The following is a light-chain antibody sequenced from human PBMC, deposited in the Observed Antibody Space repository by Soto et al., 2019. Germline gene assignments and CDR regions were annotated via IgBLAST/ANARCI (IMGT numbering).Light chain of an antibody. J-gene: IGLJ1*01. CDR1: SSDVGGYNY. CDR3: ISYTSRTIYV. V-gene: IGLV2-14*03. Sequence: QSVLTQPASVSGSPGQSITISCTGTSSDVGGYNYVSWYQHHPGNAPKLIIYDVSNRPSGVSNRFSGSKSGNTASLTISGLQAEDEADYICISYTSRTIYVFGTGTKLTVL. CDR2: DVS.